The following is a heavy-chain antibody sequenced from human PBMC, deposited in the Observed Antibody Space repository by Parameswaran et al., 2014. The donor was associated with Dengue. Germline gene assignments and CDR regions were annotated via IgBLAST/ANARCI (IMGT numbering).Heavy chain of an antibody. CDR2: TYYRSKWYN. V-gene: IGHV6-1*01. J-gene: IGHJ3*02. Sequence: WIRQSPSRGLEWLGRTYYRSKWYNDYAVSVKSRITINPDTSKNQFSLQLNSVTPEDTAVYYCARVQTTVTKPGAFDIWGQGTMVTVSS. D-gene: IGHD4-17*01. CDR3: ARVQTTVTKPGAFDI.